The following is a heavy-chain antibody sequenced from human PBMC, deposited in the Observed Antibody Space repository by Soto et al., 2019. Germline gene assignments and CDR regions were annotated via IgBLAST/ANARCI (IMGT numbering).Heavy chain of an antibody. V-gene: IGHV1-58*01. CDR1: GFTFTSSA. J-gene: IGHJ4*02. CDR2: IVVGSGNT. D-gene: IGHD1-26*01. Sequence: GASVKVSFRASGFTFTSSAVHWVRQARGQRLEWIGCIVVGSGNTNYAQKFQERVTITRDMSTRTAYMELSSLRSEDTAVYYCADSSSGTESQYWGQGTLVTVSS. CDR3: ADSSSGTESQY.